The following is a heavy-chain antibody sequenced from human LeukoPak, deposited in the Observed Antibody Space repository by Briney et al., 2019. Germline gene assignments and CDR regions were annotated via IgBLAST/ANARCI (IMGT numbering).Heavy chain of an antibody. V-gene: IGHV3-21*04. D-gene: IGHD3-10*01. CDR2: ISSSSSYI. J-gene: IGHJ6*02. Sequence: GGSLRLSCAASGFTFSSYSMNWVRQAPGKGLEWVSSISSSSSYIYYADSVKGRFTISRDNAKNSLYLQMNSLRAEDTAVYYCARDMYYGSGTPMQYGMDVWGQGTTVTVSS. CDR1: GFTFSSYS. CDR3: ARDMYYGSGTPMQYGMDV.